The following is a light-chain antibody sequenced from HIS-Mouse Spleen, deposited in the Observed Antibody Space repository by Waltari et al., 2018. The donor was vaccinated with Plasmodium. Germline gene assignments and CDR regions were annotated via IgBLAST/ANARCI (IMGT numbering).Light chain of an antibody. CDR2: GAS. CDR3: QQYNNWPRGT. J-gene: IGKJ1*01. V-gene: IGKV3-15*01. CDR1: QSVSSN. Sequence: EIVMTQSPATLSVSSVEGANPSCRASQSVSSNLAWYQQKPGQAPRLLIYGASTRATGIPARFSGSGSGTEFTLTISSMQSEDFAVYYCQQYNNWPRGTFGQGTKVEIK.